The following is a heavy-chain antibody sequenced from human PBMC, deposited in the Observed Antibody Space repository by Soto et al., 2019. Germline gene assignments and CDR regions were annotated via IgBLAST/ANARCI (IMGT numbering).Heavy chain of an antibody. CDR3: ARVRYDRSGFDH. J-gene: IGHJ4*02. CDR2: ISHSGIT. V-gene: IGHV4-4*02. CDR1: GDSISRSHW. D-gene: IGHD3-22*01. Sequence: QVQLQESGPGLVRPSGALSVTCAVSGDSISRSHWWSWVRQSPGKGLEWIGEISHSGITNYSPSPQSRVTISGDKSKNQLSLKLTSVTAADTAVYYCARVRYDRSGFDHWGQGTLVSVSS.